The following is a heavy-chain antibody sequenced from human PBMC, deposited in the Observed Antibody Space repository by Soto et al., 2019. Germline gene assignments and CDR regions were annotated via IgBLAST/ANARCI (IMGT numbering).Heavy chain of an antibody. CDR1: GNTVPNYA. J-gene: IGHJ4*02. Sequence: ASVKVSCKASGNTVPNYAIHWVRQAPGQRLEWMGWINGGNGNTYYSEHFQGRVTFTRDTSAGTVYMQLSSLTSEDTAVYYCARNYDSSGIGRPFSIWGQGTLVTVSS. CDR3: ARNYDSSGIGRPFSI. CDR2: INGGNGNT. V-gene: IGHV1-3*01. D-gene: IGHD3-22*01.